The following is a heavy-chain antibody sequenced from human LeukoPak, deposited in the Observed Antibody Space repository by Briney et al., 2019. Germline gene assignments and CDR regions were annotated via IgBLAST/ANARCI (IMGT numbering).Heavy chain of an antibody. CDR3: ARGGSGYSYGEIDS. V-gene: IGHV3-7*01. D-gene: IGHD5-18*01. CDR2: IKQDGSET. CDR1: GFTFSNYW. J-gene: IGHJ4*02. Sequence: GGSLRLSCAASGFTFSNYWMNWVRQAPGKGLEWVANIKQDGSETYYVDSVKGRFTIPRDNTKNSLYLQMNSLRDEDTAVYYCARGGSGYSYGEIDSWGQGILVTVSS.